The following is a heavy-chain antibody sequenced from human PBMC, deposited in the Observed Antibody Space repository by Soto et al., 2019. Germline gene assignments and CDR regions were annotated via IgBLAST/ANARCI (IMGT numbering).Heavy chain of an antibody. J-gene: IGHJ6*02. Sequence: EVQLLESGGGLVQPGGSLRLSCAASGFTFSSYAMSWVRQAPGKGLEWVSAISGSGGSTYYADSVKGRFTISRDNSKNTLYLQMNSLRAEDTAVYYCAKPPGRWRMAYDTEQHYGMDVWGQGTTVTVSS. D-gene: IGHD5-12*01. V-gene: IGHV3-23*01. CDR3: AKPPGRWRMAYDTEQHYGMDV. CDR1: GFTFSSYA. CDR2: ISGSGGST.